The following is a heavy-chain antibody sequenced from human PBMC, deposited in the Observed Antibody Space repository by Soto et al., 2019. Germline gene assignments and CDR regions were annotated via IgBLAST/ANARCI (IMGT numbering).Heavy chain of an antibody. CDR3: ARHNWYCY. D-gene: IGHD1-7*01. CDR2: IHNDGSTT. J-gene: IGHJ4*03. CDR1: GFTFISYW. V-gene: IGHV3-74*01. Sequence: GESLKISCAASGFTFISYWMHWVLQAPGKGLMWVSRIHNDGSTTRYADSVKGRFTISRDNAKNTLYLQMSSLRVEDTAVYYCARHNWYCYWGQGSLVTVSS.